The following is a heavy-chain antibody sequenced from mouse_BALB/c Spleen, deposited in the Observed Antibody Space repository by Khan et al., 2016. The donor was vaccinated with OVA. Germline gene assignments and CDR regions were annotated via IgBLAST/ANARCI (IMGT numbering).Heavy chain of an antibody. D-gene: IGHD1-2*01. Sequence: VQLQQSGPELVEPGASVKMSCKASGYTFTNYVIHWVKQNPGPGLEWIGYINPYNAATRYNDKFKGKATLTSDISSSTAYMELSSLTSEVSAVYYCAREAATWGCSFPYWGQGNLLTVSA. CDR2: INPYNAAT. CDR3: AREAATWGCSFPY. J-gene: IGHJ3*01. V-gene: IGHV1S136*01. CDR1: GYTFTNYV.